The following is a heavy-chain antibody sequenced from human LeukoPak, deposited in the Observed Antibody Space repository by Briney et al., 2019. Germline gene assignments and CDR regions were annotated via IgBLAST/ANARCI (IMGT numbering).Heavy chain of an antibody. CDR2: TFYRSKWYN. V-gene: IGHV6-1*01. CDR3: ARSGGPAIGNYDRATFDY. CDR1: GDSVSSNSAA. Sequence: SQTLSLTCDISGDSVSSNSAAWNWIRQSPSGGLEWLGRTFYRSKWYNEYEVSLKSRLTINADTSKNHFSLQLNSVTPEDTAVYYCARSGGPAIGNYDRATFDYWGQGTLVTVSS. J-gene: IGHJ4*02. D-gene: IGHD1-7*01.